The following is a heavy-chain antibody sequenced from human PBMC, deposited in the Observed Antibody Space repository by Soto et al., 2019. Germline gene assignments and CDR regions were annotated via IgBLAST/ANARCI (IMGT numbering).Heavy chain of an antibody. V-gene: IGHV3-7*04. CDR2: IKEDGSQY. CDR3: ARATPYYAA. CDR1: GFSFSNYW. Sequence: EMQLVDSGGGLVQPGDSLRLSCAASGFSFSNYWMAWVRQAPGKGLEWVANIKEDGSQYTYVDSVKGRFTISRDNAKNSLYLQMNSLTAEDTAGYYCARATPYYAAWGQGTLVTVSS. J-gene: IGHJ4*02. D-gene: IGHD3-10*01.